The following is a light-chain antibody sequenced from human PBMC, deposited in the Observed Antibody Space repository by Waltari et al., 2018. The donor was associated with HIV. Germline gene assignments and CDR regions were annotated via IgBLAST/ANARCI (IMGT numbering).Light chain of an antibody. V-gene: IGLV2-11*01. CDR2: DVG. Sequence: QSALTQPRSVSGSPGQSVTISCIGTSSDVGGHDFVSWYQQHPGKAPKLMIYDVGKRPSGVPARFSGSKSGNTASLTISGLQAEDEADYFCCSYAGNFFVFGTGTQVSVL. CDR3: CSYAGNFFV. CDR1: SSDVGGHDF. J-gene: IGLJ1*01.